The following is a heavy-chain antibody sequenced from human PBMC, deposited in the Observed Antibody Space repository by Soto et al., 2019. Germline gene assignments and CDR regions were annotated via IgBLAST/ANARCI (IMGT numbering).Heavy chain of an antibody. CDR2: INHSGST. D-gene: IGHD3-16*02. Sequence: QVQLQQWGAGLLKPSETLSLTCAVYGGSFSGYYWSWIRQPPGKGLEWIGEINHSGSTNYNPSLKSRVTMSVDTSKNQFSLKLSSVTAADTAVYYCARGPSLGRDLIWGSYRSTRGFDYWGHGTLVTVSS. J-gene: IGHJ4*01. CDR1: GGSFSGYY. V-gene: IGHV4-34*01. CDR3: ARGPSLGRDLIWGSYRSTRGFDY.